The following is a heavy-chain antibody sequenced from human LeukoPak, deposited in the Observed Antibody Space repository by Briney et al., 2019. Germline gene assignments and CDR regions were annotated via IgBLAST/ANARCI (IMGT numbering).Heavy chain of an antibody. J-gene: IGHJ4*02. V-gene: IGHV3-64*01. Sequence: GGSLRLSCATAGFTFSAFSMYWVRQAPGKGLEYVAGISYNGGSIEYSNSVKGRFTISRDESKNTLSLQMGSLRADDMAAYYCARRALHAGGYRGYHFDYWGQGTLVTVSS. CDR2: ISYNGGSI. CDR1: GFTFSAFS. CDR3: ARRALHAGGYRGYHFDY. D-gene: IGHD5-12*01.